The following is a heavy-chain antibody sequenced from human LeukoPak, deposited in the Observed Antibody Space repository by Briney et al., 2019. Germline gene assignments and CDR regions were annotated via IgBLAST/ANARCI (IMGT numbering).Heavy chain of an antibody. CDR2: IKQDESEK. CDR3: ARDCSSIEWVYYYYYMDV. V-gene: IGHV3-7*01. D-gene: IGHD2-2*01. CDR1: GFTFSSYW. J-gene: IGHJ6*03. Sequence: GGSLRLSCAASGFTFSSYWMSWVRQAPGKGLEWVANIKQDESEKYYVDSVKGRFTISRDNAKNSLYLQMNSLRAEDTAVYYCARDCSSIEWVYYYYYMDVWGKGTTVTVSS.